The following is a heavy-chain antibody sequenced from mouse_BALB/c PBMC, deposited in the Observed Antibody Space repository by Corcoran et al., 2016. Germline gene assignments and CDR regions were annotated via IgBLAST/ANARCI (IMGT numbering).Heavy chain of an antibody. J-gene: IGHJ1*01. Sequence: EVQLQQSGPELVKPGASVKMSCKASGYTFTSYVMHWVKQKPGQGLEWIGYINPYNDGTKYNEKFKGKATLTSDKSSSTAYMELSSLTSEDSAVNYCARGGGMITTRYFDVWGAGTTVTVSS. CDR1: GYTFTSYV. V-gene: IGHV1S136*01. D-gene: IGHD2-4*01. CDR3: ARGGGMITTRYFDV. CDR2: INPYNDGT.